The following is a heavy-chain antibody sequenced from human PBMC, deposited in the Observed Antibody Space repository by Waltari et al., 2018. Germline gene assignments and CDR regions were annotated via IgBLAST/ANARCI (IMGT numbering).Heavy chain of an antibody. J-gene: IGHJ6*02. V-gene: IGHV4-39*07. CDR3: ARDAVAGTGMYWGMDV. D-gene: IGHD6-19*01. CDR2: IYYSGST. CDR1: GGSISSSSYY. Sequence: QLQLQESGPGLVKPSETLSLTCTVSGGSISSSSYYWGWIRQPPGKGLEWIGSIYYSGSTYYNPYLKSRVTISVDTSKNQFSLKRSSVTAADTAVYYCARDAVAGTGMYWGMDVWGQGTTVTVSS.